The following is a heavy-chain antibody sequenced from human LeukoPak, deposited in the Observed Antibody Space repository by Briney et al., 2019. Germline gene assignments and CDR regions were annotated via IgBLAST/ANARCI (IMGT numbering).Heavy chain of an antibody. CDR1: GFTFSSYW. V-gene: IGHV3-7*01. J-gene: IGHJ4*02. Sequence: PGGSLRLSCAASGFTFSSYWMSWVRQAPGKGLEWVANIKQDGSEKYYVDSVKGRFTISRDNAKNSLYLQMNSLRAEDTAVYYCARVVVVAATPTGSFFDYWGQGTLVTVSS. D-gene: IGHD2-15*01. CDR3: ARVVVVAATPTGSFFDY. CDR2: IKQDGSEK.